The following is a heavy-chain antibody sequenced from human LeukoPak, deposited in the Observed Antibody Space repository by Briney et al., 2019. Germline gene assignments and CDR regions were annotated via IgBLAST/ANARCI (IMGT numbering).Heavy chain of an antibody. J-gene: IGHJ5*02. CDR3: TRTTVTMADWFDP. CDR2: IRTKGKSYAT. V-gene: IGHV3-73*01. D-gene: IGHD4-17*01. CDR1: GFTFSGSA. Sequence: GGSLRLSCAASGFTFSGSAMHWVRQASGKGLEWVGRIRTKGKSYATEYAASVKGRFIISRDDLKNTAYLQMNSLKIEDTAVYYCTRTTVTMADWFDPWGQGTLVAVSS.